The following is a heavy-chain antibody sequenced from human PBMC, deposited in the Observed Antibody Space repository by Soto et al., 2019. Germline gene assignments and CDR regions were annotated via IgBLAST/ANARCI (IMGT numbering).Heavy chain of an antibody. V-gene: IGHV1-69*02. CDR1: GGTFSSYT. CDR3: ARVRDYGNYGGLDY. Sequence: SVKVSCKASGGTFSSYTISWVRQAPGQGLEWMGRIIPILGIANYAQKFQGRVTITADKSTSTAYMELSSLRSEDTAVYYCARVRDYGNYGGLDYWGQGTLVTVSS. D-gene: IGHD4-17*01. J-gene: IGHJ4*02. CDR2: IIPILGIA.